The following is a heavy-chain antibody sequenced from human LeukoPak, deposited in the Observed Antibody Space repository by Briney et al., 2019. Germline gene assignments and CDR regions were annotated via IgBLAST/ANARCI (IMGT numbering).Heavy chain of an antibody. CDR2: IYYRGST. Sequence: SETLSLTCTVSGGSISNYYLTWIRQPPGKGLEWIGNIYYRGSTNYNPSLKSRVTISIDTSKNQLSLKMNSVTAADTAVHYCARAGDHWFFDLWGRGTPVTVSS. D-gene: IGHD4-17*01. J-gene: IGHJ2*01. CDR1: GGSISNYY. V-gene: IGHV4-59*01. CDR3: ARAGDHWFFDL.